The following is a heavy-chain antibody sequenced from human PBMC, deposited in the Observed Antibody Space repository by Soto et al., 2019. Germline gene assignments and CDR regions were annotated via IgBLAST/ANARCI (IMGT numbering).Heavy chain of an antibody. J-gene: IGHJ4*02. CDR2: IYYSVST. D-gene: IGHD2-21*01. Sequence: SETLSLTCTVSGGSISSFYWSWIRQPPGKGLEWIGYIYYSVSTNYNPSLKGRVTMSVDTSKNQFSLKLTSVNTADTAIYYCTRGGDPYKTGHWGQGTLVTVSS. CDR1: GGSISSFY. V-gene: IGHV4-59*01. CDR3: TRGGDPYKTGH.